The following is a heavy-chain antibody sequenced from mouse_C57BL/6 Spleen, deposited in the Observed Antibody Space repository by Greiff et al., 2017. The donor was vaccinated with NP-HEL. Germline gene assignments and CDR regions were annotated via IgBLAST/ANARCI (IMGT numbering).Heavy chain of an antibody. CDR2: IYPRSGNT. CDR3: APIYYYGSSYVDFDY. V-gene: IGHV1-81*01. CDR1: GYTFTSYG. D-gene: IGHD1-1*01. J-gene: IGHJ2*01. Sequence: LVESGAELARPGASVKLSCKASGYTFTSYGISWVKQRTGQGLEWIGEIYPRSGNTYYNEKFKGKATLTADKSSSTAYMELRSLTSEDSAVYFCAPIYYYGSSYVDFDYWGQGTTLTVSS.